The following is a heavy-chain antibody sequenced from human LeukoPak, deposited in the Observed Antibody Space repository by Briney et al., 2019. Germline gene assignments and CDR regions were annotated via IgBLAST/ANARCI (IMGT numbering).Heavy chain of an antibody. CDR2: INSDESYT. D-gene: IGHD3-10*01. CDR1: GFTFSSYW. J-gene: IGHJ4*02. Sequence: GGSLRLSCAASGFTFSSYWMHWVRQAPGKGLVWVSHINSDESYTNYADFVKGRFTISRDNAKNTLYLQMNSLRVEDTAIYYCVRDRGGLPIVYWGQGTLVTVSS. CDR3: VRDRGGLPIVY. V-gene: IGHV3-74*01.